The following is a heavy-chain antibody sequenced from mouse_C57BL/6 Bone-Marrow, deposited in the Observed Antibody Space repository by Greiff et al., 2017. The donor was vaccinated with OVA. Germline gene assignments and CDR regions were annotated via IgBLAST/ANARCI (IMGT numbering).Heavy chain of an antibody. CDR1: GFSFNTYA. CDR3: VRELLRSPWFAY. Sequence: DVMLVESGGGLVQPKGSLKLSCAASGFSFNTYAMNWVRQAPGKGLEWVARIRSKSNNYATYYADSVKDRFTISRDDSESMLYLQMNNLKTEDTAMYYCVRELLRSPWFAYWGQGTLVTVSA. V-gene: IGHV10-1*01. D-gene: IGHD1-1*01. CDR2: IRSKSNNYAT. J-gene: IGHJ3*01.